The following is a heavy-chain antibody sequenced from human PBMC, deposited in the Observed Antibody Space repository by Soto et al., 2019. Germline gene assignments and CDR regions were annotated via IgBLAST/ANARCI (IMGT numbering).Heavy chain of an antibody. CDR2: ISYGGST. D-gene: IGHD1-1*01. V-gene: IGHV4-39*01. J-gene: IGHJ4*02. CDR1: GGSISSTSYY. Sequence: SSETLSLTCTVSGGSISSTSYYWGWVRQPPEKGLEWTGAISYGGSTYHNPSLRSRVTIFVDTSKSQFSLDLTSVTAADTAVYYCARHRRETGTYAQPLDYWGQGTLVTVSS. CDR3: ARHRRETGTYAQPLDY.